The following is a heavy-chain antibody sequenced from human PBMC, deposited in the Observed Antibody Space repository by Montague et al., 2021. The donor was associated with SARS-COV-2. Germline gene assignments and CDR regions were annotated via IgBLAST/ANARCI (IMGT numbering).Heavy chain of an antibody. Sequence: SETLSLTCGVSGGSISGSNWWSWVRQPPGKGLEWIGEIYHTGSTNYNPSLKGRVTISVDKSKNQFSLKLTPVTAADTAVYYCVAAGYYSLDHWGQGTLVTVSS. D-gene: IGHD3-10*01. CDR2: IYHTGST. J-gene: IGHJ4*02. CDR3: VAAGYYSLDH. CDR1: GGSISGSNW. V-gene: IGHV4-4*02.